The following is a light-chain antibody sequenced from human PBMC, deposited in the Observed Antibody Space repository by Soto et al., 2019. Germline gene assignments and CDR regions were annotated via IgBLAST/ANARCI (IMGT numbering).Light chain of an antibody. CDR2: SAS. CDR1: QSVSTR. CDR3: QQYHDWRT. V-gene: IGKV3-15*01. Sequence: EIVMTQSPATLSVSPGERATLSCRASQSVSTRLAWYQQKPGQAPSLLIYSASIRVTGIPARFSGSGSGTEFTLIISSLQSEDFGVYYCQQYHDWRTFGQGTNVDIK. J-gene: IGKJ1*01.